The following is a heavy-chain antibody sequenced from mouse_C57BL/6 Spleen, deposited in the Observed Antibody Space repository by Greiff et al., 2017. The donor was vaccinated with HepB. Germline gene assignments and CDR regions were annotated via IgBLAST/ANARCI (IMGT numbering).Heavy chain of an antibody. CDR3: ARSGWDEEGYYFDY. J-gene: IGHJ2*01. D-gene: IGHD3-1*01. CDR2: IYPGSGNT. V-gene: IGHV1-66*01. Sequence: QVQLQQSGPELVKPGASVKISCKASGYSFTSYYIHWVKQRPGQGLEWIGWIYPGSGNTKYNEKFKGKATLTADTSSSTAYMQLSSLTSEDSAVYYCARSGWDEEGYYFDYWGQGTTLTVSS. CDR1: GYSFTSYY.